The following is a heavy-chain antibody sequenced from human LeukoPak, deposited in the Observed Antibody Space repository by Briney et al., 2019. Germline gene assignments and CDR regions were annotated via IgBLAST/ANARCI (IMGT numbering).Heavy chain of an antibody. CDR1: GYSISSGYY. D-gene: IGHD1-26*01. CDR3: ARVSRTTSYSMENYFDY. J-gene: IGHJ4*02. V-gene: IGHV4-38-2*01. Sequence: PSETLSLTCAVSGYSISSGYYWGWIRQPPGKGREWIGSIYHTGSTSYRPSLESRDTISVDTSKNQFSLNLSSVTAADTAVYYCARVSRTTSYSMENYFDYWGQGILVTVSS. CDR2: IYHTGST.